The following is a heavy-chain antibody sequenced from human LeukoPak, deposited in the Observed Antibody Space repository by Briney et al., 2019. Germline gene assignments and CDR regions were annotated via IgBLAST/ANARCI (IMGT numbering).Heavy chain of an antibody. CDR2: ISGSGGST. Sequence: GGSLRLSCAASGFTFSSYAMSWVRQAPGKGLEWVSAISGSGGSTYYADSVKGRFTISRDNSKNTLYLQMNSLRAEDTALYYCARVDTSIYDIFDIWGQGTMVTVSS. V-gene: IGHV3-23*01. D-gene: IGHD5-18*01. CDR1: GFTFSSYA. J-gene: IGHJ3*02. CDR3: ARVDTSIYDIFDI.